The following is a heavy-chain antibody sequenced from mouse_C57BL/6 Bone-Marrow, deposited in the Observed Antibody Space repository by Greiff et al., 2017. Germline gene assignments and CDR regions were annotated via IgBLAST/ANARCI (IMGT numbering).Heavy chain of an antibody. CDR1: GYAFSSYW. Sequence: QVQLQQSGAELEKPGASVKISCKASGYAFSSYWMNWVKQRPGKGLEWIGQIYPGDGDTNYNGKFKGKATLTADKSSSTAYMQLSSLTSEDSAVYFCARRGDIGYFDYWGQGTTLTVSS. CDR2: IYPGDGDT. CDR3: ARRGDIGYFDY. V-gene: IGHV1-80*01. J-gene: IGHJ2*01.